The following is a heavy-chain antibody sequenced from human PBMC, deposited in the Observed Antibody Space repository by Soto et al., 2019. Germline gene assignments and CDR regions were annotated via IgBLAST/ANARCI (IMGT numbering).Heavy chain of an antibody. CDR3: ARDAPLNCGGDCYFDY. D-gene: IGHD2-21*02. CDR2: IIPILGIA. Sequence: QVQLVQSGAEVKKPGSSVKVSCKASGGTFSSYTISWVRQAPGQGLEWMGRIIPILGIANYAQKIQGRVTITADKSTSTAYMELSSLRSEDTAVYYCARDAPLNCGGDCYFDYWGQGTLVTVSS. CDR1: GGTFSSYT. J-gene: IGHJ4*02. V-gene: IGHV1-69*08.